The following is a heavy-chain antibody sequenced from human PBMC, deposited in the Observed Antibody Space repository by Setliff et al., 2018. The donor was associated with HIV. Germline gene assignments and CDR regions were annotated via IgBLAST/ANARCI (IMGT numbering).Heavy chain of an antibody. D-gene: IGHD5-12*01. CDR2: INWNGVST. CDR3: ARARYSGYDWGGFYFDY. CDR1: GFTFDDYD. Sequence: GSLRLSCAASGFTFDDYDMSWVRQAPGKGLERVSGINWNGVSTGYADSVKGRFTISRDNAKNSLYLQMNSLRAEDTALYYCARARYSGYDWGGFYFDYWGQGTLVTVSS. V-gene: IGHV3-20*04. J-gene: IGHJ4*02.